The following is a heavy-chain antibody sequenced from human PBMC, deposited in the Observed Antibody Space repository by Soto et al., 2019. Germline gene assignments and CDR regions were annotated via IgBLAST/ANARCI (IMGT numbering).Heavy chain of an antibody. D-gene: IGHD6-13*01. CDR3: ARKVGSSWYQGTIGYYGMDV. Sequence: GGSLRLSCAASGFTFSSYGMHWVRQAPGKGLEWVAVIWYDGSNKYYADSVKGRFTISRDNSKNTLYLQMNSLRAEDTAVYYCARKVGSSWYQGTIGYYGMDVWGQGTTVTVSS. V-gene: IGHV3-33*01. CDR1: GFTFSSYG. J-gene: IGHJ6*02. CDR2: IWYDGSNK.